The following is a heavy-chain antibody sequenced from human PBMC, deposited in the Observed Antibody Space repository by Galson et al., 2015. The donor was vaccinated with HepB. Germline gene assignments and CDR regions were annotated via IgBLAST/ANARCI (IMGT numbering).Heavy chain of an antibody. CDR1: GGSISSYY. D-gene: IGHD5-24*01. J-gene: IGHJ4*02. CDR2: IYYSGST. Sequence: SETLSLTCTVSGGSISSYYWSWIRQPPGKGLEWIGYIYYSGSTNYNPSLKSRVTISVDTSKNQFSLKLSSVTAADTAVYYCASGPGGPLQLGFDYWGQGTLVTVSS. V-gene: IGHV4-59*01. CDR3: ASGPGGPLQLGFDY.